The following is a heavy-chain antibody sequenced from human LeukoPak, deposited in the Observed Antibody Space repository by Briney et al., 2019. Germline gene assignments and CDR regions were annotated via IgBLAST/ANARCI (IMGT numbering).Heavy chain of an antibody. D-gene: IGHD6-19*01. J-gene: IGHJ4*02. V-gene: IGHV3-7*01. Sequence: GGSLRLSCAASGFTFSSYSMSWVRQAPGKGLEWVANIKQDGSDKYYVDSVKGRFTISRDNAKNSLYLQMNSLRAEDTAVYYCATYSSAFSYWGQGTLVTVSS. CDR1: GFTFSSYS. CDR3: ATYSSAFSY. CDR2: IKQDGSDK.